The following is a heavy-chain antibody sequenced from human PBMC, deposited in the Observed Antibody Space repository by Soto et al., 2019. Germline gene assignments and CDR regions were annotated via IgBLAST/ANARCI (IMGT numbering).Heavy chain of an antibody. CDR3: ARESFENRYYYYYMGV. CDR2: INHSGST. J-gene: IGHJ6*03. CDR1: GGSFSGYY. V-gene: IGHV4-34*01. Sequence: ETLSLTCAVYGGSFSGYYWSWIRHPPGKGLEWIGEINHSGSTNYNPSLKSRVTISVDTSKNQFSLKLSSVTAADTAVYYCARESFENRYYYYYMGVWGKGTTVTVSS. D-gene: IGHD3-10*01.